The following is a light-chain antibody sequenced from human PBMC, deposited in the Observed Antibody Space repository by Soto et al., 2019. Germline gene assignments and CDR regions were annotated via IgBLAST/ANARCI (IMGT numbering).Light chain of an antibody. V-gene: IGKV4-1*01. CDR3: QQYYNPPPLP. Sequence: DIVMTQSPDALAVSLGERATINCKSSQSVLFSSNNKNYLAWYQQKPGQPPKLLIYWASTRESGVPDRFSGSGSGTDFTVTISSRQAEDVAVYYCQQYYNPPPLPFGQGTQVEI. CDR1: QSVLFSSNNKNY. J-gene: IGKJ1*01. CDR2: WAS.